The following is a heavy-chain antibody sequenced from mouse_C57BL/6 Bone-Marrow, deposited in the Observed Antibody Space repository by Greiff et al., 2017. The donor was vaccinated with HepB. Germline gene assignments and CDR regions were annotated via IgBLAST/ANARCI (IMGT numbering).Heavy chain of an antibody. D-gene: IGHD1-1*01. CDR2: ISGGGGNT. J-gene: IGHJ2*01. V-gene: IGHV5-9*01. CDR1: GFTFSSYT. Sequence: EVQRVESGGGLVKPGGSLKLSCAASGFTFSSYTMSWVRQTPEKRLEWVATISGGGGNTYYPDSVKGRFTISRDNAKNTLYLQMSSLRSEDTALYYCARQTITTVVLYYFDYWGQGTTLTVSS. CDR3: ARQTITTVVLYYFDY.